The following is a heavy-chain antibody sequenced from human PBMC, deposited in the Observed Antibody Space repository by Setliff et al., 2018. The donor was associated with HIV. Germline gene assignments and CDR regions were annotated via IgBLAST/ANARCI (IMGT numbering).Heavy chain of an antibody. CDR2: ISSNSTYI. CDR1: GFTFSSFG. CDR3: ATEHYHWDEGRLDY. D-gene: IGHD1-1*01. J-gene: IGHJ4*02. V-gene: IGHV3-21*01. Sequence: GGSLRLSCAASGFTFSSFGMHWVRQAPGKGLEWVSSISSNSTYIYYADSLKGRFTISRDNAKNSLYLQMNSLRDEDTAVYYCATEHYHWDEGRLDYWGQGTLVTVSS.